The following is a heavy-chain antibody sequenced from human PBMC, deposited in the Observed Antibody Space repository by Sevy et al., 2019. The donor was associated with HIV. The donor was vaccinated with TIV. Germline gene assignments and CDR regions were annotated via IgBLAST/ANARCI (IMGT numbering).Heavy chain of an antibody. Sequence: ASVKVSCQTSGYSFTNYGVSWVRQAPGQGLEWMGWISTYRGDSEYAEKFQGRVTLTRDRSTSTAYMELRNLKSDDTAVYYCAIGYCRTSSCYGSTWFDPWGQGTLVTVSS. J-gene: IGHJ5*02. CDR2: ISTYRGDS. CDR3: AIGYCRTSSCYGSTWFDP. CDR1: GYSFTNYG. D-gene: IGHD2-2*01. V-gene: IGHV1-18*01.